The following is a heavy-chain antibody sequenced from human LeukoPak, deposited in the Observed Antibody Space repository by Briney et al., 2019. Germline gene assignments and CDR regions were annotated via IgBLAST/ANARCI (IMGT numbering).Heavy chain of an antibody. V-gene: IGHV4-34*01. CDR2: INHRGST. Sequence: KPSETLSLTCAVYGGSFSGYYWSWIRQPPGKGLEWIGEINHRGSTNYNPSLKSRVTISVDTSKNQFSLKLSSVTAADTAVYYCARGRAPQYYYGSGSYYYYYMDVWGKGTTVTVSS. J-gene: IGHJ6*03. CDR1: GGSFSGYY. CDR3: ARGRAPQYYYGSGSYYYYYMDV. D-gene: IGHD3-10*01.